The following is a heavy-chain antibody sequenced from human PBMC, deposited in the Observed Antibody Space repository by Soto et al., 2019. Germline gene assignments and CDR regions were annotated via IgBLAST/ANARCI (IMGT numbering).Heavy chain of an antibody. J-gene: IGHJ5*02. Sequence: PSETLSLTCTVSGGSISSSSYYWGWIRQPPGKGLEWIGSIYYSGSTYYNPSLKSRVTISVDTSKNQFSLKLSSVTAADTAVYYCARHRSGSYSRSGWFDPWGQGTLVTVSS. CDR3: ARHRSGSYSRSGWFDP. CDR2: IYYSGST. D-gene: IGHD1-26*01. V-gene: IGHV4-39*01. CDR1: GGSISSSSYY.